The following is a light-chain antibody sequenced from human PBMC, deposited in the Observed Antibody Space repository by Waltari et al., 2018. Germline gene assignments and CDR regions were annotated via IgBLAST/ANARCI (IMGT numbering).Light chain of an antibody. V-gene: IGKV1-9*01. Sequence: IQLTQSPSPLSASVGDSVTITCRASQGISSSLAWYQQNPGKAPELLIYAASTLQSGVPSRFSCSGSGTDFTLTISSLQPEDFTTYYCQQLKSYPITFGQGTRLEIK. CDR2: AAS. CDR1: QGISSS. J-gene: IGKJ5*01. CDR3: QQLKSYPIT.